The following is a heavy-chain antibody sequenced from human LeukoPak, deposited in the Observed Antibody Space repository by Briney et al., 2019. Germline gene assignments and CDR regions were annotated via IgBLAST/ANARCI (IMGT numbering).Heavy chain of an antibody. CDR1: GYTFTVYY. D-gene: IGHD3-16*02. J-gene: IGHJ4*02. CDR3: AREGFMITFGGVIAPFDY. CDR2: INLNSGGT. V-gene: IGHV1-2*02. Sequence: GASVKVSCKASGYTFTVYYMHWVRQAPGQGLDWMGWINLNSGGTNYAQKFQGRVTMTRDTSISTAYMELSRLRSDDTAVYYCAREGFMITFGGVIAPFDYWGQGTLVTVSS.